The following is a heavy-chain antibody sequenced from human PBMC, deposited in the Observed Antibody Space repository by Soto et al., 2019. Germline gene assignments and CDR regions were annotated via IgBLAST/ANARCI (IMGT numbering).Heavy chain of an antibody. V-gene: IGHV1-18*01. CDR3: ARGSLPPYSSGWFRMEAFDI. J-gene: IGHJ3*02. CDR1: GYTFTSYG. D-gene: IGHD6-19*01. Sequence: QVQLVQSGAEVKKPGASVKVSCKASGYTFTSYGISWVRQAPGQGLEWMGWISAYNGNTNYAQKLQGRVTMTTDTSTSTAYMELRSLRSDDTAVYYCARGSLPPYSSGWFRMEAFDIWGQGTMVTVSS. CDR2: ISAYNGNT.